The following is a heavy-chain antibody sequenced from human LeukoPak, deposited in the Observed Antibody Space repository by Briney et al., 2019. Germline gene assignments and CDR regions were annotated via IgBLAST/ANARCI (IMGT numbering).Heavy chain of an antibody. Sequence: GGSLRLSCAASGFTFTNAWMNWVRLAPGKGLEWVGLITSKSDGGTTHYAAPVKGRFTISRDDSKNMLYLQMNSLKSEDTAVYYCSTLTSRGLSDSWGQGTLVTVSS. CDR1: GFTFTNAW. D-gene: IGHD1-20*01. J-gene: IGHJ4*02. V-gene: IGHV3-15*07. CDR3: STLTSRGLSDS. CDR2: ITSKSDGGTT.